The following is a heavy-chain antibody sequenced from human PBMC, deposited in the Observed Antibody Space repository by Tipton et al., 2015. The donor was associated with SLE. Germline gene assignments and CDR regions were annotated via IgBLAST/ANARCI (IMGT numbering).Heavy chain of an antibody. J-gene: IGHJ5*02. V-gene: IGHV3-23*03. CDR3: VREGQLVLNWFDP. CDR1: GFTFSTYA. CDR2: TYSGGPT. Sequence: SLRLSCAASGFTFSTYAMNWVRQAPGKGLEWVSVTYSGGPTYYADSVKGRFTISRDNSKNTVYLQLSSLRAGDTATYYCVREGQLVLNWFDPWGQGTLVTVSS. D-gene: IGHD6-13*01.